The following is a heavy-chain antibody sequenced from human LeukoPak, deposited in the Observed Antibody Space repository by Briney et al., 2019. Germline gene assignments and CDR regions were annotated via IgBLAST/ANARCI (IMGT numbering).Heavy chain of an antibody. D-gene: IGHD3-22*01. CDR2: ISGAGIDT. Sequence: GGSLRLSCAVSGFTFNIYAMSWVRQAPGKGLEWVSAISGAGIDTYYAESVKGRFTISRDNSKNTLYLQMNTLRAEDTAVYYCASFGNYYDSSGYYPYWGQGTLVTVSS. J-gene: IGHJ4*02. V-gene: IGHV3-23*01. CDR1: GFTFNIYA. CDR3: ASFGNYYDSSGYYPY.